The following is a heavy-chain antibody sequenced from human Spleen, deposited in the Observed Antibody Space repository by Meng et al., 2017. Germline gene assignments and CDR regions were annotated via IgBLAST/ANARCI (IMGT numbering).Heavy chain of an antibody. CDR2: MNPNSGNT. CDR1: GYTFTSYD. D-gene: IGHD4-17*01. Sequence: ASVKVSCKASGYTFTSYDINWVRQATGQGLEWMGWMNPNSGNTGYAQKFQGRVTITRNTSISTAYMELSSLRSEDTAVYYCARDRPVTSISDGMDVWGQGTTVTVSS. CDR3: ARDRPVTSISDGMDV. V-gene: IGHV1-8*03. J-gene: IGHJ6*02.